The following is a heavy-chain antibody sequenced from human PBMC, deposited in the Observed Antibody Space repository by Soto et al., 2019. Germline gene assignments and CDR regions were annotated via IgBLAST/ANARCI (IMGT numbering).Heavy chain of an antibody. D-gene: IGHD2-21*02. Sequence: QVQLQESGPGLVKPSETLSLTCTVSGGSVSSGSYYWSWIRQPPGKGLELIGYIYYSGSTNYNPSLESRASISLDTSKNLFPPYDGTLPAVAPPGDCSPRAPIPGAASTDVWGQRNTVADS. J-gene: IGHJ6*02. CDR1: GGSVSSGSYY. CDR2: IYYSGST. V-gene: IGHV4-61*03. CDR3: PRAPIPGAASTDV.